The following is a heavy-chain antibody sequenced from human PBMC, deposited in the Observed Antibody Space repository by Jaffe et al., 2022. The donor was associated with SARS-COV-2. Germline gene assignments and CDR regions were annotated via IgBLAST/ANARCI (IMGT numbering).Heavy chain of an antibody. D-gene: IGHD6-19*01. CDR3: AKDMAIAVAGTIDY. CDR2: ISWNSGSI. CDR1: GFTFADCA. J-gene: IGHJ4*02. V-gene: IGHV3-9*01. Sequence: EVQLVESGGGLVHPGRSLRLSCAASGFTFADCAMHWVRQAPGKGLEWVSGISWNSGSIGYADSVRGRFTISRDNAKNSLYLQMNSLRAEDTALYYCAKDMAIAVAGTIDYWGQGTLVTVSS.